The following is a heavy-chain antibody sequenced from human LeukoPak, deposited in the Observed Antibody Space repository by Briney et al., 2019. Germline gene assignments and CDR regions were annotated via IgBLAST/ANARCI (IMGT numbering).Heavy chain of an antibody. D-gene: IGHD6-13*01. V-gene: IGHV4-34*01. Sequence: SETLSLTCAVYGGSFSGYYWSWIRQPPGKGLEWIGEINHSGSTNYNPSLKSRVTISVDTSKNQFSLKLSSVTAADTAVYYCARQPQQLVPIDYWGQGTLVTVSS. CDR3: ARQPQQLVPIDY. J-gene: IGHJ4*02. CDR1: GGSFSGYY. CDR2: INHSGST.